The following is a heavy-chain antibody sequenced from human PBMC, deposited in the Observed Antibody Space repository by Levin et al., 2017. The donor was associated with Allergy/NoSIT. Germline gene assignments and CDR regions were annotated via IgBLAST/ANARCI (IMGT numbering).Heavy chain of an antibody. V-gene: IGHV1-2*06. CDR3: AREVEGERSGWLNWFDP. Sequence: ASVKVSCKASGYTFTGYYMHWVRQAPGQGLEWMGRINPNSGGTNYAQKFQGRVTMTRDTSINTAYLDLNSLRSDDTAMYYCAREVEGERSGWLNWFDPWGQGTLVTVSS. CDR2: INPNSGGT. J-gene: IGHJ5*02. D-gene: IGHD6-19*01. CDR1: GYTFTGYY.